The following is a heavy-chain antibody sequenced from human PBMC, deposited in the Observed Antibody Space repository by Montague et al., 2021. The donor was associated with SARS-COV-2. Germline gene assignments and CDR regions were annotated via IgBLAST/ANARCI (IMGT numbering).Heavy chain of an antibody. J-gene: IGHJ4*02. V-gene: IGHV4-34*01. CDR3: AGGGALRYFRRSRRYFDF. D-gene: IGHD3-9*01. CDR2: IDTTRSA. Sequence: ETLSLTCSVSGLSFSSSCWGWIRQPPGKGLGWIGEIDTTRSARNNHTPWSRVTITIDRSKNQFSLTLNSRTAADTAVYYCAGGGALRYFRRSRRYFDFWGLGTLVTVSS. CDR1: GLSFSSSC.